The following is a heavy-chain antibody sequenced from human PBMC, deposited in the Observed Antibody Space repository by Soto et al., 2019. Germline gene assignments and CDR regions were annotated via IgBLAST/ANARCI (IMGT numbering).Heavy chain of an antibody. V-gene: IGHV3-7*01. Sequence: EVQLVESGGGLVQPGGSLRLSCAASGFTFSSYWTSWVRQAPGKGLEWVANIKQDGSEKYYVDSVKGRFTISRDNAKNSLYLQMNSLRAEDTAVYYCARDDVSDYYGSGSYQAWGQGTLVTVSS. CDR3: ARDDVSDYYGSGSYQA. D-gene: IGHD3-10*01. CDR1: GFTFSSYW. CDR2: IKQDGSEK. J-gene: IGHJ4*02.